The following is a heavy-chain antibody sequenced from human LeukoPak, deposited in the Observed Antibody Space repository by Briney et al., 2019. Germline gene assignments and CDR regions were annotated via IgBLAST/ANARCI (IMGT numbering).Heavy chain of an antibody. J-gene: IGHJ3*01. CDR3: GRDFGLVGTKRSFDL. CDR1: GFTFTDYY. V-gene: IGHV3-11*01. D-gene: IGHD1-7*01. CDR2: ISGSGTTI. Sequence: GGSLRLSCAASGFTFTDYYMGWIRQAPGKGREWLSYISGSGTTIFYADSVKGRFTISRDNAKNSVDLQMNSLRAEDTAVYYCGRDFGLVGTKRSFDLWGQGTMVTVSS.